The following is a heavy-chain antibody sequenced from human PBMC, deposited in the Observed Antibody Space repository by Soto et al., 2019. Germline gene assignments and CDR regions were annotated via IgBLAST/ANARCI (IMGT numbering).Heavy chain of an antibody. J-gene: IGHJ4*02. CDR1: GFTLSNYW. CDR3: ARIYCSSSSCYIDF. CDR2: INQDGSQK. D-gene: IGHD2-2*02. V-gene: IGHV3-7*03. Sequence: EVQLVESGGGLVQPGGSLRLSCAASGFTLSNYWMSWVRQAPGKGLEWVANINQDGSQKFYLDSVEGRFTISRDNARNSLYLQMNSLRAEDTAIYYCARIYCSSSSCYIDFWGQAILVTVSS.